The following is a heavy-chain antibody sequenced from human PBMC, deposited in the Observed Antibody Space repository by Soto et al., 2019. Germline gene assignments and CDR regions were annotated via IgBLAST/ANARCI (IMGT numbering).Heavy chain of an antibody. Sequence: QVHLQESGPGLVKPSETLSLTCAVSGDSLQPETWWSWLRQLPGPGLEWIGEIKHTGDANANPALRSRVSMSVDRTKNQFFLNLRSVSAADTAVYFCAREGRLHWFESWGQGTLGTVSS. CDR3: AREGRLHWFES. J-gene: IGHJ5*01. CDR2: IKHTGDA. V-gene: IGHV4-4*02. CDR1: GDSLQPETW.